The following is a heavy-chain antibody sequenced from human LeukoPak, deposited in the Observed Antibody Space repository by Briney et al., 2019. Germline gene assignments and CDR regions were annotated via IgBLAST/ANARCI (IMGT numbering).Heavy chain of an antibody. CDR1: GFTFSSYG. CDR2: ISNDGTNK. Sequence: GGSLRLSCAASGFTFSSYGMHWVRQALGKGLEWVAVISNDGTNKYHADSVKGRFTISRDNSKNTLYLQMNSLRPEDTAVYYCAKDLGVTMVRAPFDYWGQGTLVTVSS. D-gene: IGHD3-10*01. CDR3: AKDLGVTMVRAPFDY. J-gene: IGHJ4*02. V-gene: IGHV3-30*19.